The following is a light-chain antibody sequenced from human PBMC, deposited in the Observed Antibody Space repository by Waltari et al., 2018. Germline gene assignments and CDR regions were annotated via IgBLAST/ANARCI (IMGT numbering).Light chain of an antibody. J-gene: IGKJ5*01. CDR1: QGIRSW. Sequence: DIQWTQAPYSAAASGGDTVTITFRASQGIRSWLVWYQQRPGKAPKLLIYAASGLPGGVPSRFSGSGSGTDFTLTINSLQPEDFATYYCQQTDTFPRTFGQGTRLEIK. CDR3: QQTDTFPRT. V-gene: IGKV1-12*01. CDR2: AAS.